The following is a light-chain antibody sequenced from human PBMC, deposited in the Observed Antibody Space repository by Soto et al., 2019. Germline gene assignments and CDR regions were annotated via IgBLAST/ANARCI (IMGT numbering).Light chain of an antibody. CDR2: DVN. Sequence: QSALTQPASVSGSPGQSISISCTGTSSDIGGYKYVSWYQQHPGKAPKLMIYDVNYRPSGISNRFSGSKSGNTASLTISGLQAEDEADYYCSSYTSSSTLYVFGTGTKLTVL. CDR1: SSDIGGYKY. CDR3: SSYTSSSTLYV. V-gene: IGLV2-14*01. J-gene: IGLJ1*01.